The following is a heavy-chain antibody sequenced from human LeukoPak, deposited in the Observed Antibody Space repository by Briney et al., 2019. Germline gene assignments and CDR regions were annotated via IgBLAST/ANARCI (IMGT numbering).Heavy chain of an antibody. CDR1: GGTFSSYA. CDR2: FDPEDGET. V-gene: IGHV1-24*01. D-gene: IGHD3-22*01. CDR3: ATDTDYYDSSGYKTFDY. J-gene: IGHJ4*02. Sequence: ASVKVSCTAPGGTFSSYAISWVRQAPGKGLEWMGGFDPEDGETIYAQKFQGRVTMTEDTSTDTAYMELSSLRSEDTAVYYCATDTDYYDSSGYKTFDYWGQGTLVTVSS.